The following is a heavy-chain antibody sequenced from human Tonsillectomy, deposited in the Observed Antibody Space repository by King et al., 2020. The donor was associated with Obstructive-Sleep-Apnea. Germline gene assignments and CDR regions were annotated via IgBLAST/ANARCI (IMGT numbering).Heavy chain of an antibody. J-gene: IGHJ3*02. D-gene: IGHD5-18*01. V-gene: IGHV4-39*07. CDR1: GGSISSSSYY. CDR3: ASVRYSYGYLSAFDI. Sequence: LQLQESGPGLVKPSETLSLTCTVSGGSISSSSYYWGWIRQPPGKGLEWIESIYYTGSTYYNPSLKSRVTLSVDTSKNQFSLKLRSVTAADTAVYYCASVRYSYGYLSAFDIWGQGTMVTVSS. CDR2: IYYTGST.